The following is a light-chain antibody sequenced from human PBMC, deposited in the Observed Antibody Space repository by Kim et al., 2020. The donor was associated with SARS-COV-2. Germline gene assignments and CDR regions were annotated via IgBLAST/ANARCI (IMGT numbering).Light chain of an antibody. CDR1: SSDIGYYNY. CDR2: DVS. J-gene: IGLJ1*01. V-gene: IGLV2-14*03. Sequence: GQSITISCTGTSSDIGYYNYVSWYQLHPGKAPKLILYDVSHRPSGVSGRFSGSKSGNTASLTISGLQAEDGADYYCSSYRSSSFYAFGTGTKVTVL. CDR3: SSYRSSSFYA.